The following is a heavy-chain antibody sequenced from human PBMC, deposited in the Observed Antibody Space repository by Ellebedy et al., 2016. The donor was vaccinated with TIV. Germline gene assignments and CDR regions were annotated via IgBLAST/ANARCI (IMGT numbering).Heavy chain of an antibody. J-gene: IGHJ4*02. V-gene: IGHV3-23*01. CDR3: AKFLRWPDY. CDR1: GFTFSSYA. D-gene: IGHD4-23*01. CDR2: ISGSGGST. Sequence: GESLKISCAASGFTFSSYAMSWVRQAPGKGLEWVSAISGSGGSTYYADSVKGRFTISRDNSKNTLYLQMNSLRAEDTAVYYCAKFLRWPDYWGQGTLVTVSS.